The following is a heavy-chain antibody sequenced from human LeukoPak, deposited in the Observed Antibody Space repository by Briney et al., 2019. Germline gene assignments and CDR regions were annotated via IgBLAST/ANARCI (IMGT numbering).Heavy chain of an antibody. J-gene: IGHJ3*02. CDR1: GASISSYY. V-gene: IGHV4-59*01. D-gene: IGHD1-26*01. CDR3: ARVRLSGTYLDAFDI. Sequence: SETLSLTCTVSGASISSYYWSWIRQPPGKGLEWIGYIYYSESTNYNPSLKSRVTISVDTSKNQFSLKLNSITTADTAVYYCARVRLSGTYLDAFDIWGQGTMVTVSS. CDR2: IYYSEST.